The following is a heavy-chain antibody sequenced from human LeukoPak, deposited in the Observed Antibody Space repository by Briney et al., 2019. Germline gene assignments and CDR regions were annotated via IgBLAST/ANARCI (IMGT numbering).Heavy chain of an antibody. CDR1: GYTFTNYY. CDR3: ARVGGLDGYMIALDI. J-gene: IGHJ3*02. V-gene: IGHV1-46*01. D-gene: IGHD5-24*01. Sequence: ASVTVSCTASGYTFTNYYMHWVRQAPGHGPEWMGIINSSGGSTSYAQKFQGRVTITADESTSTAYMELSSLRSEDTAVYYCARVGGLDGYMIALDIWGQGTMVTVSS. CDR2: INSSGGST.